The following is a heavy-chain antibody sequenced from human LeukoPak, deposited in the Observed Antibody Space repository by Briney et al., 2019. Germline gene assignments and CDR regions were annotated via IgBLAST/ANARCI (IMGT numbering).Heavy chain of an antibody. J-gene: IGHJ6*03. Sequence: DSVKVSCKASAYTFTSYDINWVRQATGQGLEWKGWMNPNSGNTGYAQKFQGRVTMTRDTSISTAYMELSSLRSEDTAVYYCAKRGDFWSGYYTDYYYYMDVWGKGTTVTVSS. CDR3: AKRGDFWSGYYTDYYYYMDV. CDR2: MNPNSGNT. CDR1: AYTFTSYD. D-gene: IGHD3-3*01. V-gene: IGHV1-8*01.